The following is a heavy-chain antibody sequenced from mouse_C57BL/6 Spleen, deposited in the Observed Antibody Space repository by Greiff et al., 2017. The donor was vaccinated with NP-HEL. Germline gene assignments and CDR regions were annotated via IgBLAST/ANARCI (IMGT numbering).Heavy chain of an antibody. Sequence: EVHLVESGPELVKPGASVKMSCKASGYTFTSYVMHWVKQKPGQGLEWIGYIYPYNDGTKYNEKFKGKATLTSDKSSSTAYMELSSLTSEDSAVDYCARFYYDYAMDYWGQGTSVTVSS. CDR2: IYPYNDGT. V-gene: IGHV1-14*01. CDR1: GYTFTSYV. J-gene: IGHJ4*01. CDR3: ARFYYDYAMDY. D-gene: IGHD2-4*01.